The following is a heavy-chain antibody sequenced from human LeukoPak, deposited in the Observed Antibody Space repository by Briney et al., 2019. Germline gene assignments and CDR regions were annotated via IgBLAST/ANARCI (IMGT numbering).Heavy chain of an antibody. CDR2: IYYSGST. J-gene: IGHJ4*02. CDR1: GGSISSGGYY. D-gene: IGHD1-26*01. V-gene: IGHV4-31*03. CDR3: AREASGSYSGFDC. Sequence: SQTLSLTCTVSGGSISSGGYYWSWIRQHPGKGLEWIGYIYYSGSTYYNPSLKSRVTISVDTSKNQFSLKLSSVTAADTAVYYCAREASGSYSGFDCWGQGTLVTVSS.